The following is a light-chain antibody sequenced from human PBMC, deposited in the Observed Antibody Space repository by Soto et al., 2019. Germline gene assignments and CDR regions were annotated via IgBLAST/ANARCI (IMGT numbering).Light chain of an antibody. CDR1: RSVSSAF. J-gene: IGKJ2*01. V-gene: IGKV3-20*01. Sequence: EIVLTQSPGTLSLSPGGRATLSCRASRSVSSAFLAWYQQKPGQAPRLLIYGASSRATGIPDRFTGSGSGTDFTLTISRVEPEDVAVYYCQQYGTSPPYTFGQGTKLEIK. CDR3: QQYGTSPPYT. CDR2: GAS.